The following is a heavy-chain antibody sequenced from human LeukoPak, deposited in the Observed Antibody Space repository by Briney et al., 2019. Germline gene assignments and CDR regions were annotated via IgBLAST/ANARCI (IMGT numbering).Heavy chain of an antibody. D-gene: IGHD6-6*01. V-gene: IGHV4-34*01. Sequence: PSETLSLTCAVYGGSFSGYYWSWIRQPPGKGLEWIGEINHSGSTNYNPSLKSRVTISVDTSKNQFSLKLSSVTAADTAVYYCARHAGIAAPPGYWGQGTLVTVSS. CDR2: INHSGST. CDR1: GGSFSGYY. CDR3: ARHAGIAAPPGY. J-gene: IGHJ4*02.